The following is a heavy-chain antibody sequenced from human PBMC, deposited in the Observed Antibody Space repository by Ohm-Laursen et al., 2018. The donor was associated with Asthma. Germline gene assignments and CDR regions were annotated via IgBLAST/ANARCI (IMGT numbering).Heavy chain of an antibody. D-gene: IGHD3-3*01. V-gene: IGHV4-31*02. CDR1: GGSISSGGYY. CDR3: ARVYYYDFWSGLFD. J-gene: IGHJ4*02. CDR2: IYYSGST. Sequence: QTLSLTCAVSGGSISSGGYYWSWIRQHPGKGLEWIGYIYYSGSTYYNPSLKSRVTISVDTSKNQFSLKLSSVTAADTAVYYCARVYYYDFWSGLFDWGQGTLVTVSS.